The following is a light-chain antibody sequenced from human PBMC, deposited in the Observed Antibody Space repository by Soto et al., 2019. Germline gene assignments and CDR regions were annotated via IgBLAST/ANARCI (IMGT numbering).Light chain of an antibody. J-gene: IGKJ4*01. CDR1: QSVSSGD. Sequence: VLTQSPGTLSLSPGERATLFCRAGQSVSSGDLAWYQQKPGQAPRLLIYGASNRATGIPDRFSGSGSGTDFTLTISSLEPEDVAVYYCQHYRSSPLTFGLGTKVEIK. CDR3: QHYRSSPLT. V-gene: IGKV3-20*01. CDR2: GAS.